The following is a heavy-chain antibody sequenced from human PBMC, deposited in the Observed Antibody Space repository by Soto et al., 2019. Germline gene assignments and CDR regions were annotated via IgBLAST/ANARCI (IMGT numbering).Heavy chain of an antibody. J-gene: IGHJ4*02. V-gene: IGHV4-34*01. D-gene: IGHD3-10*01. CDR3: ARGRTISRRITMVRGVLDY. Sequence: SQPLSLTCAVYGGSFSGYYWSWIHQPPGKGLEWIGEINHSGSTNYNPSLKSRVTISVDTSKNQFSLKLSSVTAADTAVYYCARGRTISRRITMVRGVLDYWGQGTLVTVSS. CDR1: GGSFSGYY. CDR2: INHSGST.